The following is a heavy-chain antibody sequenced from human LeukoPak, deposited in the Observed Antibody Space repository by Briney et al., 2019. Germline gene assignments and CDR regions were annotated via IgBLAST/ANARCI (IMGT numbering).Heavy chain of an antibody. CDR1: GFTVSSNY. CDR2: IYSGGRT. Sequence: PGGSLRLSCAASGFTVSSNYMNWVRQAPGKGLEWVSVIYSGGRTYYADSVKGRFIISRDNSKNMVYLQMNSLKAEDTAVYYCARDPDGYRQGHHFDYWGQGTLVTVSS. J-gene: IGHJ4*02. V-gene: IGHV3-66*01. D-gene: IGHD5-18*01. CDR3: ARDPDGYRQGHHFDY.